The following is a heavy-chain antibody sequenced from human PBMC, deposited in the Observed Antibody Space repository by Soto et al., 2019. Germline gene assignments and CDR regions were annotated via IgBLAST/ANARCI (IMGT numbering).Heavy chain of an antibody. CDR3: ARRHGLDIDAYY. J-gene: IGHJ4*02. D-gene: IGHD3-10*01. Sequence: TLSPTRICPGGSMGRVSTYYWGGIRQTQGRGLGWIQSFLIGGNTYYNPSVKSRVTISVDTSKNQFSLKLSSVTAADTAVYLFARRHGLDIDAYYWGQGILVTVSS. CDR2: FLIGGNT. CDR1: GGSMGRVSTYY. V-gene: IGHV4-39*01.